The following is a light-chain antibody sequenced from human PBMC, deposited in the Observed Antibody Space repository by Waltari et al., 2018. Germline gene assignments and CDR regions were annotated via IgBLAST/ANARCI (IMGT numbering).Light chain of an antibody. J-gene: IGKJ2*01. CDR1: QRLTQNY. CDR2: GAS. CDR3: QQYGSSIMYT. V-gene: IGKV3-20*01. Sequence: VLTQSPGTLSLSPGERATLSCRARQRLTQNYLAWYQQKPGQAPRLLIYGASSRAAGIPDRFSGSGSGTDFTLTISRLEPEDFAVYYCQQYGSSIMYTFGQGTKLEIK.